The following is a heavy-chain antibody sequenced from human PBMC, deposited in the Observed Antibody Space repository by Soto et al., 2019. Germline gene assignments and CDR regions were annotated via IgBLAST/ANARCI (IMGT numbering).Heavy chain of an antibody. Sequence: QVQLVESGGGVVQPGRSLRLSCAASGFTFSSYGMHWVRQAPGKGLEWVAVISYDGSNKYYADSVKGRFTISRDNSKNALYLQMNSLRAEDTAVYYCAKGLWKYDSSGYYQHWGQGTLFAVCS. J-gene: IGHJ1*01. CDR2: ISYDGSNK. V-gene: IGHV3-30*18. CDR3: AKGLWKYDSSGYYQH. D-gene: IGHD3-22*01. CDR1: GFTFSSYG.